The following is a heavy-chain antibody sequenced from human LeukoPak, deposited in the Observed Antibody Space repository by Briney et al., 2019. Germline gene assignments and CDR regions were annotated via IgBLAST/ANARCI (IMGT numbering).Heavy chain of an antibody. CDR2: IYYSGST. CDR1: GGSISSSSYY. V-gene: IGHV4-39*01. J-gene: IGHJ4*02. Sequence: SETLSLTCTVSGGSISSSSYYWGWIRQPPGKVLEWIGSIYYSGSTYYNPSLKSRVTISVDTSKNQFSLKLSSVTAADTAVYYCASGYSSSWDFDYWGQGTLVTVSS. D-gene: IGHD6-13*01. CDR3: ASGYSSSWDFDY.